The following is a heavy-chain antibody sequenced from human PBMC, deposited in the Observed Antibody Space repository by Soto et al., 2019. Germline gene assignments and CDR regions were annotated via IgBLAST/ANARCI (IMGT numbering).Heavy chain of an antibody. CDR1: GVSISSYY. Sequence: SETLSLTCTVSGVSISSYYWSWIRQPPGKGLEWIGYIYYSGSTNYNPSLKSRVTISVDTSKNQFSLKLSSVTAADTAVYYCARGSYCSSTSCYGYYMDVWGKGTTVTVSS. V-gene: IGHV4-59*01. CDR2: IYYSGST. D-gene: IGHD2-2*01. J-gene: IGHJ6*03. CDR3: ARGSYCSSTSCYGYYMDV.